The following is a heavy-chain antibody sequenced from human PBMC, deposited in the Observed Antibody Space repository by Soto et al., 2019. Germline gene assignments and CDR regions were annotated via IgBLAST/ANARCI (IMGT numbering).Heavy chain of an antibody. Sequence: QVQLVQSGAEVKKPGSSVKVSCKASGGTFSTKYAISWVRQAPGEGLEWMGGITPSFGTRDYAQKFQERVTITADASTSIVYMELPSLRSQDTAVYYCATSPGFGGYYVVWGQGTLVTVSS. J-gene: IGHJ4*02. CDR2: ITPSFGTR. CDR3: ATSPGFGGYYVV. D-gene: IGHD3-10*02. CDR1: GGTFSTKYA. V-gene: IGHV1-69*01.